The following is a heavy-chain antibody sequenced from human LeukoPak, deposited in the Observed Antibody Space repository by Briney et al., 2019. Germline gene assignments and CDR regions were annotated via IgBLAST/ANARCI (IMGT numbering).Heavy chain of an antibody. D-gene: IGHD6-19*01. CDR3: ASYYSSCWYSKKYNWFDS. CDR2: ICNSSSYI. CDR1: GFTLSSYS. Sequence: GGSLRLSCAASGFTLSSYSMNWVRHAPGKRLEWVSSICNSSSYIYYADSVKGRFTISIDNAKNSLYLQMNSLRAEDTAVYYCASYYSSCWYSKKYNWFDSWGQGTLVTVSS. J-gene: IGHJ5*01. V-gene: IGHV3-21*01.